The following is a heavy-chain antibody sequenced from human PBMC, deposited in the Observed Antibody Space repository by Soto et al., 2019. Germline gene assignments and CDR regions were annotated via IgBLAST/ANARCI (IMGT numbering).Heavy chain of an antibody. Sequence: PGGSLRLSCAASGFTFSNAWMSWVRQAPGKGLEWVGRIKSKTNGGTKDYAAPVKGRFTISRDDSKNTLYLQLNSLRNEDAAVYYCTTDDPINRSWGQGTLVTVSS. V-gene: IGHV3-15*01. J-gene: IGHJ5*02. CDR1: GFTFSNAW. CDR2: IKSKTNGGTK. CDR3: TTDDPINRS.